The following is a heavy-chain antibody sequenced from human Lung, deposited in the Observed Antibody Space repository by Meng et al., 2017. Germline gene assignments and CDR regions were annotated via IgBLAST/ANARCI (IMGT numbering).Heavy chain of an antibody. Sequence: QGQWQESGPGLVKPSQPLSLTCTVSGGSISSSNYYWSWIRQPPGKGLEWSGHIYNSGSTYYNPSLKSRITISVDTSKNQFSLKLSSVTAADTAVYYCARGQKGYFDLWGRGTLVTVSS. V-gene: IGHV4-30-4*01. J-gene: IGHJ2*01. CDR2: IYNSGST. CDR1: GGSISSSNYY. CDR3: ARGQKGYFDL.